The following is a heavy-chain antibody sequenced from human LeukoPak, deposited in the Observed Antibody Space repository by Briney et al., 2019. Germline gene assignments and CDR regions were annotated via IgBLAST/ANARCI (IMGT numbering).Heavy chain of an antibody. V-gene: IGHV3-15*01. D-gene: IGHD3-10*01. J-gene: IGHJ4*02. Sequence: GGSLRLSCAASGFTFSNAWMSWVRQAPGKGLEWVGRIKSKAAGGTTDYAAPVQGRFTISRDGSGNTLYLQMSSLKTEDAAVYYCIVGGSYYTYWGQGTLVTVPS. CDR2: IKSKAAGGTT. CDR3: IVGGSYYTY. CDR1: GFTFSNAW.